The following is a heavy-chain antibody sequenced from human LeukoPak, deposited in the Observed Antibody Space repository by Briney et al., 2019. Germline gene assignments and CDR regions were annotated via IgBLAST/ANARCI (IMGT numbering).Heavy chain of an antibody. V-gene: IGHV3-23*01. J-gene: IGHJ4*02. D-gene: IGHD6-19*01. CDR1: GFTFISYA. CDR2: INGSGGRT. CDR3: AKDARRTFGLSSGLYRGSYYFDY. Sequence: GGSLRLSCAASGFTFISYAMSWVRQAPGKGLEWVSSINGSGGRTYYADSVKGRFTISRDNSKNTLFLQVNSLRAEDTAVYYCAKDARRTFGLSSGLYRGSYYFDYWGQGTLVTVSS.